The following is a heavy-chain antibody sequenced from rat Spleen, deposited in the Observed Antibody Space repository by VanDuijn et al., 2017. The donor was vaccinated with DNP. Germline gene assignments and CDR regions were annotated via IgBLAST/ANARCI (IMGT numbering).Heavy chain of an antibody. J-gene: IGHJ2*01. D-gene: IGHD4-6*01. V-gene: IGHV5-22*01. Sequence: EVQVVESGGGLVQPGRSLKLSCAASGFIFSDYYMAWVRQAPTKGLECVAYISHDGGSTFYGDSVKGRFTISRDNAKSTLYLQMNSLRSEDMATYYCARWADYFDYWGQGVMVTVSS. CDR2: ISHDGGST. CDR3: ARWADYFDY. CDR1: GFIFSDYY.